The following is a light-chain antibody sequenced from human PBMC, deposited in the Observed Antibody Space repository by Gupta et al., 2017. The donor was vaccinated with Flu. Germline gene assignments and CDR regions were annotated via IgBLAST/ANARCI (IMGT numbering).Light chain of an antibody. CDR3: QQYNNWPTWT. CDR2: CAS. CDR1: QGVSSN. V-gene: IGKV3-15*01. Sequence: EIVIAKSPATLSVSPGESTTLSCRASQGVSSNLAWYQQRPGQASRLLIYCASTMDTGIPARFSGSGFGTQFTLTSSSLQSEDSAVYHCQQYNNWPTWTFGQGTKVEIK. J-gene: IGKJ1*01.